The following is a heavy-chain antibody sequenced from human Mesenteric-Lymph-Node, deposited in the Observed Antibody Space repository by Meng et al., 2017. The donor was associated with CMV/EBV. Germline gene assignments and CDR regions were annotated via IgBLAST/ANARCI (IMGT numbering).Heavy chain of an antibody. J-gene: IGHJ6*02. V-gene: IGHV3-23*03. Sequence: GESLKISCAASGFTFSSYAMSWVRQAPGKGLEWVSVLYSGDSSTYYADSVKGRFTISRDNSKSTLYLQMNSLRAEDTAVYYCAKYLYYDFWSGHQYGMDVWGQGTTVTVSS. D-gene: IGHD3-3*01. CDR2: LYSGDSST. CDR1: GFTFSSYA. CDR3: AKYLYYDFWSGHQYGMDV.